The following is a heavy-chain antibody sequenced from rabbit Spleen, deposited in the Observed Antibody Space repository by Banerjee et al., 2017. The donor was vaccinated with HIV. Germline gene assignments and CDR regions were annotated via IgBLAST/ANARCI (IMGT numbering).Heavy chain of an antibody. J-gene: IGHJ6*01. CDR3: ARDTGSSFSSYGMDL. Sequence: QSLEESGGDLVKPGASLTLTCIASGVSFSGNSYMCWVRQAPGKGLEWIACINAVTGKAVYASWAKGRFTCSKTSSTTVTLQMTSLTAADTATYFCARDTGSSFSSYGMDLWGPGTLVTVS. V-gene: IGHV1S40*01. CDR2: INAVTGKA. D-gene: IGHD8-1*01. CDR1: GVSFSGNSY.